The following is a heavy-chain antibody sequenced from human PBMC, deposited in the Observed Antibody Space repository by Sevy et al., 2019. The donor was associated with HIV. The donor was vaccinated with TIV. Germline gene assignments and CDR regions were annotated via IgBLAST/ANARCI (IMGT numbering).Heavy chain of an antibody. V-gene: IGHV3-7*01. D-gene: IGHD1-26*01. CDR1: GFSFSKHW. CDR2: IKEDGSEK. CDR3: ATIIFYRTDMTTWHLGY. J-gene: IGHJ4*02. Sequence: GGSLRLSCAASGFSFSKHWMSWVRQSPGKGLEWVASIKEDGSEKYYVDSVKGRFTISRDDAENSMYLQMNTLRDEDTAVYYCATIIFYRTDMTTWHLGYWGQGALVTVSS.